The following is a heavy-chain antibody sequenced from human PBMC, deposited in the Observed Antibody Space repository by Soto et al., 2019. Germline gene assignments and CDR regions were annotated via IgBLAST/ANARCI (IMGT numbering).Heavy chain of an antibody. CDR3: ARDQGYYYDSSGYLDY. Sequence: SETLSLTCTVSGGSISSGGYYWSWIRQHPGKGLEWIGYIYYSGSTYYNPSLKSRVTMSVDTSKNQFSLKLSSVTAADTAVYYCARDQGYYYDSSGYLDYWGQGTLVNVSS. CDR1: GGSISSGGYY. D-gene: IGHD3-22*01. V-gene: IGHV4-31*03. J-gene: IGHJ4*02. CDR2: IYYSGST.